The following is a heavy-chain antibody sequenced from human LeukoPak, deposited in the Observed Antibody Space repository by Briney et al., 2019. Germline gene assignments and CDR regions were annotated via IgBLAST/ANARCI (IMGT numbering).Heavy chain of an antibody. J-gene: IGHJ4*02. CDR1: GYTFTSYY. CDR2: IIPGGGST. Sequence: GASVKVSRKASGYTFTSYYMHWGRQPPAQGLEGMVIIIPGGGSTSYSQKFQGRVTMTRDTSTSTVYMELSSLRSEDTALYYCARCYYDSSGYSQFDYWGQGTLVTVSS. D-gene: IGHD3-22*01. V-gene: IGHV1-46*01. CDR3: ARCYYDSSGYSQFDY.